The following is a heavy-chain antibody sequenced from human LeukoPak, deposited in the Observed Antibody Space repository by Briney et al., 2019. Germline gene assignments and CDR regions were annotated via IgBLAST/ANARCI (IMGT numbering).Heavy chain of an antibody. J-gene: IGHJ4*02. CDR3: ARALAVAGSYYFDY. V-gene: IGHV3-66*01. D-gene: IGHD6-19*01. CDR2: IYSGGST. CDR1: GFIVSSNY. Sequence: GGSLTLSCAASGFIVSSNYMSWVRQAPGKGLEWVSVIYSGGSTYYADSVKGRFTISRDNSKNTLYLQMNSLRAEDTAMYYCARALAVAGSYYFDYWGQGTLVTVSS.